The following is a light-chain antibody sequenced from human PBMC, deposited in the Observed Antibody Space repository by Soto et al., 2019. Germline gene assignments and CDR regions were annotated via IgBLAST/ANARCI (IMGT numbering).Light chain of an antibody. CDR2: YNN. V-gene: IGLV1-47*02. CDR1: SSNIGSNY. Sequence: QSVLTQPPSASGTPGQRVTISCSGRSSNIGSNYVYWYQQLPGTAPKLLIYYNNQRPSGVPDRFSGSKSGTSASLAISGLRSEDVADYYCETWDHSLSGNVFGTGTKLTVL. J-gene: IGLJ1*01. CDR3: ETWDHSLSGNV.